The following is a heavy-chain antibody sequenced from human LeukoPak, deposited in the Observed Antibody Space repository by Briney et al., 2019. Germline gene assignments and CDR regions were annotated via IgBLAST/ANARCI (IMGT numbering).Heavy chain of an antibody. J-gene: IGHJ6*02. V-gene: IGHV1-18*01. Sequence: ASVKVSCKASGYTHSSYGISWVRQAPGQGLEWMGWISGYNGYTQYAQKVQGRVTMTTDTSTSTAYMELRSLRSDDTAVYYCARDRVGHQPPFYYYYAMDVWGQGTTVTVSS. D-gene: IGHD1-26*01. CDR1: GYTHSSYG. CDR3: ARDRVGHQPPFYYYYAMDV. CDR2: ISGYNGYT.